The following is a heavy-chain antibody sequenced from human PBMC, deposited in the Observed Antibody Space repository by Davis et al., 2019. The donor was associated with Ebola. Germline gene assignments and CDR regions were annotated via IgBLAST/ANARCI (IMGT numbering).Heavy chain of an antibody. V-gene: IGHV4-59*01. J-gene: IGHJ4*02. Sequence: GSLRLSCTVSGGSISSYYWSWIRQPPGKGLEWIGYIYYSGSTNYNPSLKSRVTISVDTSKNQFSLKLSSVTAADTAVYYCTTAGDIVVVPAAADYWGQGTLVTVSS. CDR3: TTAGDIVVVPAAADY. CDR2: IYYSGST. CDR1: GGSISSYY. D-gene: IGHD2-2*01.